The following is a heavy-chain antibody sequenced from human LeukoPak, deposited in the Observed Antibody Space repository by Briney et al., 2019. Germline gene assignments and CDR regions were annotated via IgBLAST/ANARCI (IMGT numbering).Heavy chain of an antibody. CDR3: AKDVFYYNVDY. CDR1: GFTFSSYS. CDR2: IYYDGSIE. Sequence: PGGSLRLSCAASGFTFSSYSMNWVRQAPGKGLEWAAVIYYDGSIEYYADSVKGRFTISRDNSKNTLYLQMNSLRAEDTAVYYCAKDVFYYNVDYWGQGTLVTVSS. J-gene: IGHJ4*02. D-gene: IGHD3-10*01. V-gene: IGHV3-30*18.